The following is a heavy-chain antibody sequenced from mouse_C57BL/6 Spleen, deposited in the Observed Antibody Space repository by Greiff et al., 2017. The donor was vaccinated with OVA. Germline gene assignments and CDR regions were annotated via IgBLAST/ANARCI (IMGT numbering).Heavy chain of an antibody. CDR3: ARYYYGNYV. Sequence: QVQLQQPGAELVMPGASVKLSCKASGYTFTSYWMHWVKQRPGQGLEWIGEIDPSDSYTNYNQKFKGKSTLTVDKSSSTAYMQLSSLTSEDSAVYYCARYYYGNYVWGQGTTLTVSS. D-gene: IGHD2-1*01. V-gene: IGHV1-69*01. CDR2: IDPSDSYT. J-gene: IGHJ2*01. CDR1: GYTFTSYW.